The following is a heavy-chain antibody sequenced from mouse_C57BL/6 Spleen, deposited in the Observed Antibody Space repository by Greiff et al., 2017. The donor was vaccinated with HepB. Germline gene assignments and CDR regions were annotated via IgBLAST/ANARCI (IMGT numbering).Heavy chain of an antibody. CDR3: ARGGYSNYYFDY. V-gene: IGHV1-81*01. CDR1: GYTFTSYG. CDR2: IYPRSGNT. Sequence: VQLQQSGAELARPGASVKLSCKASGYTFTSYGISWVKQRTGQGLEWIGEIYPRSGNTYYNEKFKGKATLTADKSSSTAYMELRSLTSEDSAVYFWARGGYSNYYFDYWGQGTTLTVSS. J-gene: IGHJ2*01. D-gene: IGHD2-5*01.